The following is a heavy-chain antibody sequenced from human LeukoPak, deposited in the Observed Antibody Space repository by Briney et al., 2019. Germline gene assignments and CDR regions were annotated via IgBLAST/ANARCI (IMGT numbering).Heavy chain of an antibody. J-gene: IGHJ5*02. D-gene: IGHD2-2*01. CDR2: IYYSGST. CDR1: GGSISSGGYY. Sequence: SQTLSLTYTVSGGSISSGGYYWSWIRQHPGKGLEWIGYIYYSGSTYYNPSLKSRVTISVDTSKNQFSLKLSSVTAADTAVYYCARSPPYCSSTSCSWFDPWGQGTLVTVSS. V-gene: IGHV4-31*03. CDR3: ARSPPYCSSTSCSWFDP.